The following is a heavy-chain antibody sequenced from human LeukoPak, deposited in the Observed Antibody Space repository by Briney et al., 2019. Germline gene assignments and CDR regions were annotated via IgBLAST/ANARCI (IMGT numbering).Heavy chain of an antibody. CDR1: GFTVSTNY. Sequence: GGSLRLSCAASGFTVSTNYMSWVRQAPGKGLEWVSVIHSGGTTYYAGSVKGRFTVSRDNSKNTLYLQMNSLRVEDTAVYYCARDGYHGSGSLFDYWGQGTLVTVSS. CDR3: ARDGYHGSGSLFDY. CDR2: IHSGGTT. J-gene: IGHJ4*02. V-gene: IGHV3-53*01. D-gene: IGHD3-10*01.